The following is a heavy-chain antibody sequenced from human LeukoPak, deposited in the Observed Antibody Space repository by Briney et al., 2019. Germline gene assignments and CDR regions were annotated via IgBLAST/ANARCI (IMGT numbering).Heavy chain of an antibody. D-gene: IGHD3-22*01. CDR1: GFTFSDYY. CDR3: ARNSGADYYYDSSGYYYF. J-gene: IGHJ3*01. V-gene: IGHV3-11*04. Sequence: GGSLRLSCAASGFTFSDYYMSWIRQAPGKGLEWVSYISSSGSTIYYADSVKGRFTISRDNAKNSLYLQMNSPRAEDTAVYYCARNSGADYYYDSSGYYYFWGQGTMVTVSS. CDR2: ISSSGSTI.